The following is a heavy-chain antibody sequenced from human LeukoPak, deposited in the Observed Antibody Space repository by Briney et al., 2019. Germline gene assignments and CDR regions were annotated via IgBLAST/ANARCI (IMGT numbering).Heavy chain of an antibody. CDR3: VVGATAEFDY. CDR2: MNPNSGTT. D-gene: IGHD1-26*01. CDR1: GYTFTSYD. J-gene: IGHJ4*02. Sequence: ASVKVSCKASGYTFTSYDFNWVRQAPGQGPEWIGWMNPNSGTTGYAQKFQGRVTMTRDTSISTAYMDLSSLRSEDTAVYYCVVGATAEFDYWGQGTLVTVSS. V-gene: IGHV1-8*01.